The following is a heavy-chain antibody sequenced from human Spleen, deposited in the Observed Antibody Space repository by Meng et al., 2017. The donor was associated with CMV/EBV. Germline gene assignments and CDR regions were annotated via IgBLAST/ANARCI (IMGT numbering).Heavy chain of an antibody. J-gene: IGHJ4*02. Sequence: HVQLQQWGAGLLKPSDTLSLTCAVYGGSFSGYYWSWIRQPPGKGLEWIGEINHSGSTNYNPSLKSRVTISVDTSKNQFSLKLSSVTAADTAVYYCARDRGGLDYWGQGTLVTVSS. D-gene: IGHD2-15*01. V-gene: IGHV4-34*01. CDR1: GGSFSGYY. CDR3: ARDRGGLDY. CDR2: INHSGST.